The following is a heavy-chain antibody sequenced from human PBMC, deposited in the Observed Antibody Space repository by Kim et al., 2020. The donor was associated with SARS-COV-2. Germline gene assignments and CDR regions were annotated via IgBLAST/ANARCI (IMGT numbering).Heavy chain of an antibody. J-gene: IGHJ5*02. Sequence: GESLKISCKGSGYSFTSYWIGWVRQMPGKGLEWMGIIYPGDSDTRYSPSFQGQVTISADKSISTAYLQWSSLKASDTAMYYCARRRAVRGVIPSRFHWFDPWGQGTLVTVSS. CDR2: IYPGDSDT. CDR1: GYSFTSYW. CDR3: ARRRAVRGVIPSRFHWFDP. D-gene: IGHD3-10*01. V-gene: IGHV5-51*01.